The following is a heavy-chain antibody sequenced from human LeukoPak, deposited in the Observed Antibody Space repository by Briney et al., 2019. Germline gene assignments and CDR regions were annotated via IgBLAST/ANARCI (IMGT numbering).Heavy chain of an antibody. V-gene: IGHV1-2*02. J-gene: IGHJ4*02. CDR3: VRGFSSSFVFDY. CDR1: GYTFSGYY. Sequence: ASVKVSCKASGYTFSGYYMHWVRQAPGQGLEWMGWINPNSGGTNYAQKFQGRVTMTRATSFSTAYMDLIRVRSDDTAVYYCVRGFSSSFVFDYWGQGTLVTVSS. D-gene: IGHD6-13*01. CDR2: INPNSGGT.